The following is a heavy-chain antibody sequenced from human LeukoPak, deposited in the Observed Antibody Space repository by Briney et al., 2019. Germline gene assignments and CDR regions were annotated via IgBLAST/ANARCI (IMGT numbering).Heavy chain of an antibody. D-gene: IGHD1-26*01. V-gene: IGHV3-23*01. Sequence: GGSLRLSCAPSGFAFSAYPMTWVRQAPGKGLEWVSTIHSLAGITYYADSAKGRFTISRDNSKNTLYLQMNSLRAEDTAVYYCAKDRYSGSYYFDYWGQGTLVTVSS. J-gene: IGHJ4*02. CDR3: AKDRYSGSYYFDY. CDR1: GFAFSAYP. CDR2: IHSLAGIT.